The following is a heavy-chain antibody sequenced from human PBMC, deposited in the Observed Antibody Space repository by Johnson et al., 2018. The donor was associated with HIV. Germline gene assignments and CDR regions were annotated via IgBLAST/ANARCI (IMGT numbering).Heavy chain of an antibody. Sequence: VQLVESGGGLVQPGGSLRLSCAPSGFSVSSHDMHWVRQVRGKGLEWVAGIGSAGEPYYPGSVKGRFTISRDNSKNTLYLQMNSLRAEDTAVYYCARDLLGMDDAFDIWGQGTMVTVSS. V-gene: IGHV3-13*05. D-gene: IGHD7-27*01. J-gene: IGHJ3*02. CDR1: GFSVSSHD. CDR2: IGSAGEP. CDR3: ARDLLGMDDAFDI.